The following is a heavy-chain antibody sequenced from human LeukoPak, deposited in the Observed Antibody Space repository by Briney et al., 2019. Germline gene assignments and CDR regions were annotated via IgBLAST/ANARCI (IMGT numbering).Heavy chain of an antibody. CDR1: GGSISSNAYY. CDR3: ARDGGYCSGGSCYEGSYYYYSMDV. Sequence: SETLSLTCTVSGGSISSNAYYWAWIRQPPGKGLEWIGSIYSSVSTYYNPSLKSRVTISVDKSKNQFSLKLSSVTAADTAVYYCARDGGYCSGGSCYEGSYYYYSMDVWGQGTTVTVSS. V-gene: IGHV4-39*07. J-gene: IGHJ6*02. D-gene: IGHD2-15*01. CDR2: IYSSVST.